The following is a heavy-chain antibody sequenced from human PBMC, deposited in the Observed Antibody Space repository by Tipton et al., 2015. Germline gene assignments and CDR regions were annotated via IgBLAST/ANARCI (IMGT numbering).Heavy chain of an antibody. Sequence: SLRLSCAASGFSFRSYWMAWVRQAPGKGLEWVANIKQEGSEKTYMDSVKGRFTISRDNANNSLYLQMNSLRAEDTAVYYCSGDSSPSVGYFDSWGQGTLVTVSS. CDR3: SGDSSPSVGYFDS. CDR2: IKQEGSEK. D-gene: IGHD6-6*01. J-gene: IGHJ4*02. V-gene: IGHV3-7*04. CDR1: GFSFRSYW.